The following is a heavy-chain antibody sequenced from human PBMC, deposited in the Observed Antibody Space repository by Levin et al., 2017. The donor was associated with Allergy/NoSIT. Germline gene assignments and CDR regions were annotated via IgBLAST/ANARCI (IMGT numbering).Heavy chain of an antibody. Sequence: ASVKVSCKASGYTFTSYDINWVRQATGQGLEWMGWMNPNSGNTGYAQKFQGRVTMTRNTSISTAYMELSSLRSEDMAVYYCARVTYDSSGYRGNPYWYFDLWGRGTLVTVSS. V-gene: IGHV1-8*01. J-gene: IGHJ2*01. CDR2: MNPNSGNT. CDR3: ARVTYDSSGYRGNPYWYFDL. CDR1: GYTFTSYD. D-gene: IGHD3-22*01.